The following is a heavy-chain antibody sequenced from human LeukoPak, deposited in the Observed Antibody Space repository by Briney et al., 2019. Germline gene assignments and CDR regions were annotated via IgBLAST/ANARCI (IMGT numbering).Heavy chain of an antibody. CDR1: RFTFSSYG. V-gene: IGHV3-33*01. CDR2: IWYDGSNK. J-gene: IGHJ3*02. CDR3: ARDTASRTAFDI. Sequence: GGSLRLSCAASRFTFSSYGMHWVRQAPGKGLEWVAVIWYDGSNKYYADSVKGRFTISRDNSKNTLYLQMNSLRAEDTAVYYCARDTASRTAFDIWGQGTMVTVSS.